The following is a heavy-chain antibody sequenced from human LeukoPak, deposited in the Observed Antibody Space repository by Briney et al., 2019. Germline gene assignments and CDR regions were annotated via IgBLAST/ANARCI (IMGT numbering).Heavy chain of an antibody. D-gene: IGHD6-6*01. CDR1: GFSLSTSGMC. CDR3: ARIRVEYSSSSDYYYYGMDV. J-gene: IGHJ6*02. V-gene: IGHV2-70*01. CDR2: IDWDDDK. Sequence: SGSALVKPPQTLTLTCTFSGFSLSTSGMCVSWIRQPPGKALEWLALIDWDDDKYYSTSLKTRLTISKDTSKNQVVLTMTNMDPVDTATYYCARIRVEYSSSSDYYYYGMDVWGQGTTVTVSS.